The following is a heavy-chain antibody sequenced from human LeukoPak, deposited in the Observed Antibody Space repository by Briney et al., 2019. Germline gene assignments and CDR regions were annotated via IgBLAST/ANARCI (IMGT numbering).Heavy chain of an antibody. CDR2: IYYSGST. CDR1: GGSISSYY. Sequence: SETLSLTCTVSGGSISSYYWSWIRQPPGKGLEWIGYIYYSGSTNYNPSLKSRVTISVDTSKNQFSLKLSSVTAADTAVYYCARVTYGESYYYYYMDVWGKGTTVTISS. V-gene: IGHV4-59*08. D-gene: IGHD3-10*01. J-gene: IGHJ6*03. CDR3: ARVTYGESYYYYYMDV.